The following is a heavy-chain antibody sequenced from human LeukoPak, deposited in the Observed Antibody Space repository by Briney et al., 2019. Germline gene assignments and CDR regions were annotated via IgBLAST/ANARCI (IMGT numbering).Heavy chain of an antibody. V-gene: IGHV3-30*02. Sequence: GGTLRLSCAASGFTFSSYGMHWVRQAPGKGLEWAAFIRYDGSNKYYADSVKGRFTISRDNSKNTLYLQMNSLRAEDTAVYYCARVRGYSYLNDAFDIWGQGTMVTVSS. CDR2: IRYDGSNK. CDR1: GFTFSSYG. J-gene: IGHJ3*02. D-gene: IGHD5-18*01. CDR3: ARVRGYSYLNDAFDI.